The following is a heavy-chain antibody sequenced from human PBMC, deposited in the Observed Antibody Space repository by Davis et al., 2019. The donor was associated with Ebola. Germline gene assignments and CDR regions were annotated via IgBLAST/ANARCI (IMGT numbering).Heavy chain of an antibody. V-gene: IGHV3-30-3*01. Sequence: GESLKISCAASGFRFSSYTMHWARQAPGKGLEWVAVMSYDGSNRYYADFVKGRFTISRDNSKNTLYLQMNSLRAEDTAVFYCARDVHNWFDPWGQGTLVTVSS. D-gene: IGHD2-8*01. CDR1: GFRFSSYT. CDR2: MSYDGSNR. CDR3: ARDVHNWFDP. J-gene: IGHJ5*02.